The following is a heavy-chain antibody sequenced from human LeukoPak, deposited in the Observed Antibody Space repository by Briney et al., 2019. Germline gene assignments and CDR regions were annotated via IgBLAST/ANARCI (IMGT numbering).Heavy chain of an antibody. D-gene: IGHD1-1*01. CDR3: AKDVDFQVRLRDNLGPGFDC. J-gene: IGHJ4*02. V-gene: IGHV3-30*02. CDR2: IQFDGSDI. Sequence: GGSLRLSCAASGFTFSSYGMHLVRQAPGKGLEWVAFIQFDGSDIHYADSVKGRFTISRDISKSMLYLQMESLRADDTAIYHCAKDVDFQVRLRDNLGPGFDCWGQGTLVTVSS. CDR1: GFTFSSYG.